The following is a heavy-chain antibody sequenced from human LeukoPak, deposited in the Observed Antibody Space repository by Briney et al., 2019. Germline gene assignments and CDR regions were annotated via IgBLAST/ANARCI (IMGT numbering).Heavy chain of an antibody. J-gene: IGHJ4*02. CDR3: ARQRRDYGDDTFDY. Sequence: PSETLSLTCTVSGSSISSYYWSWIRQPPGKGLEWIGYIYYSGSTNYNPSLKSRVTISVDTSKNQFSLKLSSVTAADTAVYYCARQRRDYGDDTFDYWGQGTLVTVSS. V-gene: IGHV4-59*01. D-gene: IGHD4-17*01. CDR2: IYYSGST. CDR1: GSSISSYY.